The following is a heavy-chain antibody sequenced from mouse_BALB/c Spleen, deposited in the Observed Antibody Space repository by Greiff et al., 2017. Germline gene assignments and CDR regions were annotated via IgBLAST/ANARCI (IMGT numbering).Heavy chain of an antibody. V-gene: IGHV5-17*02. CDR3: ARSRIYYGSSYEAYYAMDY. Sequence: EVKLMESGGGLVQPGGSRKLSCAASGFTFSSFGMHWVRQAPEKGLEWVAYISSGSSTIYYADTVKGRFTISRDNPKNTLFLQMTSLRSEDTAMYYCARSRIYYGSSYEAYYAMDYWGQGTSVTVSS. CDR1: GFTFSSFG. D-gene: IGHD1-1*01. CDR2: ISSGSSTI. J-gene: IGHJ4*01.